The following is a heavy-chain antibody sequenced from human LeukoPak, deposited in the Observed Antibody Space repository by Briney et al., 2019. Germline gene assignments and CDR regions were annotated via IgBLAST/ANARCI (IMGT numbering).Heavy chain of an antibody. CDR1: GYSVSTGYY. V-gene: IGHV4-38-2*01. Sequence: SETLFLTCAVSGYSVSTGYYWAWIRQPPGKGLEWIGSIYHSGSSYYNPSLKSRVIISVDTSKNQFSLKMTSVTAADTAIYYCARLFWGIGAFDIWGQGTMVTISS. CDR3: ARLFWGIGAFDI. J-gene: IGHJ3*02. D-gene: IGHD3-16*01. CDR2: IYHSGSS.